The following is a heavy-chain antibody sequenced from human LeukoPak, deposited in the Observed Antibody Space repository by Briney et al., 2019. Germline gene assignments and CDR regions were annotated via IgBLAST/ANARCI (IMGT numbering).Heavy chain of an antibody. J-gene: IGHJ4*02. V-gene: IGHV4-61*02. Sequence: SETLSLTCTVSGGSISSGSYYWSWIRQPAGKGLEWIGRIYTSGSTNYNPSLKSRVTISVDTSKNQFSLKLSSVTAADTAVYYCAREITYYCDSSGYYYYFDYWGQGTLVTVSS. D-gene: IGHD3-22*01. CDR1: GGSISSGSYY. CDR2: IYTSGST. CDR3: AREITYYCDSSGYYYYFDY.